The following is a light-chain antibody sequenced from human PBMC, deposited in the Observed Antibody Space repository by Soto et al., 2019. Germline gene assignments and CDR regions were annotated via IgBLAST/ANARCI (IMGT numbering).Light chain of an antibody. CDR1: SSNIGSYF. CDR2: RNN. V-gene: IGLV1-47*01. CDR3: AAWDDSLSGPV. Sequence: QSVLTQPPSASGTSGQRVTISCSGSSSNIGSYFVYWYQQLPGTAPKLLIYRNNQRPSGVPDRFSGSKSGTSASLAISGLRSEDEADYYCAAWDDSLSGPVFCGGTKLTV. J-gene: IGLJ2*01.